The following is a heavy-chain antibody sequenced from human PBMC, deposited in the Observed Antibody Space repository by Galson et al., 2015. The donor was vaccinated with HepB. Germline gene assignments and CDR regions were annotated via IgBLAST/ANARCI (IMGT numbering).Heavy chain of an antibody. CDR2: IKSKTDGGTT. J-gene: IGHJ6*02. Sequence: SLRLSCAASGYTFSNAWMIWVRQAPGKGLGWGGRIKSKTDGGTTDYAAPVKGRFTISRDDSKNTLYLQMNSLKTEDTAVYYCTTGPLEGSSSYYYYYYGMDVWGQGTTVTVSS. D-gene: IGHD6-6*01. V-gene: IGHV3-15*01. CDR3: TTGPLEGSSSYYYYYYGMDV. CDR1: GYTFSNAW.